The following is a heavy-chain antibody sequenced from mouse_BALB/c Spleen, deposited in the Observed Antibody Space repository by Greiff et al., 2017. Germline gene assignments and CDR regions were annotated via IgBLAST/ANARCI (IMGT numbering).Heavy chain of an antibody. Sequence: EVKVVESGGGLVKPGGSLKLSCAASGFTFSSYAMSWVRQSPEKRLEWVAYISSGGSYTYYPDTVTGRFTISRDNAKNTLYLEMSSLRSEDTAMYYCARALTATQAWLDYWGQGTLVTVSA. J-gene: IGHJ3*01. CDR3: ARALTATQAWLDY. V-gene: IGHV5-9-4*01. D-gene: IGHD1-2*01. CDR2: ISSGGSYT. CDR1: GFTFSSYA.